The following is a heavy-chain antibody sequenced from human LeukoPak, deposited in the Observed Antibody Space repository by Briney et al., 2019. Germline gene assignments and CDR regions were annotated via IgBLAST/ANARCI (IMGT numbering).Heavy chain of an antibody. V-gene: IGHV3-7*01. D-gene: IGHD4-17*01. CDR3: VRPSTATIY. J-gene: IGHJ4*02. CDR1: GFTFSSYW. Sequence: GGSLRLSCEASGFTFSSYWMTWVRQAPGKGLECVANINEDESQKYYVDSVKGRFTISRDNAKNSLFLEMNSLTADDTAVYYCVRPSTATIYWGQGTPVTVSS. CDR2: INEDESQK.